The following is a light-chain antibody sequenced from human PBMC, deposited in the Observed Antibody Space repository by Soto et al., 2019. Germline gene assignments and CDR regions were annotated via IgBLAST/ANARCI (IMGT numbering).Light chain of an antibody. Sequence: QSALTQPPSASGTPGQRVTISCSGSSSNIGSNSVHWYQQLPGTAPKLLIYSNNQRPSGVPDRFSGSKSGTSASLGISGLQSEDEADYYCATWDDSLSGRHVVFGGGTKLTVL. CDR1: SSNIGSNS. V-gene: IGLV1-44*01. J-gene: IGLJ2*01. CDR2: SNN. CDR3: ATWDDSLSGRHVV.